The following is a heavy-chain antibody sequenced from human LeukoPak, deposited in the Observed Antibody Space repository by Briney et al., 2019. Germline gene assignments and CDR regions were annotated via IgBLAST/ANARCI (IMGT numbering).Heavy chain of an antibody. CDR3: ATSCYYDSSGPHFDY. V-gene: IGHV1-24*01. CDR1: GYTLTELS. Sequence: ASVKVSCKVSGYTLTELSMHWVRQAPGKGLEWMGGFDPEDGETIYAQKFQGRVTMTEDTSTDTAYMELSSLRSEDTAVYYCATSCYYDSSGPHFDYWGQGTLVTVSS. J-gene: IGHJ4*02. D-gene: IGHD3-22*01. CDR2: FDPEDGET.